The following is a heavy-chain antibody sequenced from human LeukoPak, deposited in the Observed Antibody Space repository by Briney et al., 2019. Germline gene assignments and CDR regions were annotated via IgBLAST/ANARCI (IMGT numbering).Heavy chain of an antibody. J-gene: IGHJ4*02. CDR2: ITTSGGGT. D-gene: IGHD4-23*01. Sequence: GGSLRLSCAASGFTFSSYAMSWVRQGPGKGLEWISAITTSGGGTFYADSVKGRFTISRDNSKNTLYLQMNSLRAEDTAVYYCAKAYGGNVFEYWGQGTLVTVSS. CDR1: GFTFSSYA. CDR3: AKAYGGNVFEY. V-gene: IGHV3-23*01.